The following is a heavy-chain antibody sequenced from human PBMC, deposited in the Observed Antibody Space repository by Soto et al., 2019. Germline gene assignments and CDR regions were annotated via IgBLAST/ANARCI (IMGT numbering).Heavy chain of an antibody. V-gene: IGHV3-23*01. CDR2: VSASGLNT. Sequence: EVQLLESGGKLVQPGGSLTLSCAASGFTFSTYAMAWVRQAPGKGLEWVSGVSASGLNTDYADPVKGRFYISRDNSKNTVSLHMNSLRAEDTAVYYCAKDPGVYNWNDVGYFDYWGQGTLVTVSS. D-gene: IGHD1-20*01. CDR1: GFTFSTYA. J-gene: IGHJ4*02. CDR3: AKDPGVYNWNDVGYFDY.